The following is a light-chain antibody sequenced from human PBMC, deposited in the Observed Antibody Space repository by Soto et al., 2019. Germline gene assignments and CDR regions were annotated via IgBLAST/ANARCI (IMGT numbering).Light chain of an antibody. V-gene: IGKV1-5*01. Sequence: DTQMTQYTSTLSATAGDRVTITCRASQSISSWLAWYQHKPGKAPKLLIYDASNLDSGVPSRFSGSGSGTEFSLTISNLQPDDCATYYCQQYENYWTFGQGTK. CDR3: QQYENYWT. CDR2: DAS. CDR1: QSISSW. J-gene: IGKJ1*01.